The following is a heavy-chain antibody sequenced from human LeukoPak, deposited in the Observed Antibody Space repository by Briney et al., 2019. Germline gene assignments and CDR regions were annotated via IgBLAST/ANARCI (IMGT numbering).Heavy chain of an antibody. D-gene: IGHD2-8*01. J-gene: IGHJ4*02. CDR2: INPYSGGT. Sequence: ASVKVSCKASGYTFTDYYINWVRQAPGQGLEWMGWINPYSGGTNYAQKFRGRVTMTRDTSISTAYVDLSRLTSDDTAVYYCARSEIYCNNGFCYREPCDYWGQGTLVTVSS. CDR3: ARSEIYCNNGFCYREPCDY. CDR1: GYTFTDYY. V-gene: IGHV1-2*02.